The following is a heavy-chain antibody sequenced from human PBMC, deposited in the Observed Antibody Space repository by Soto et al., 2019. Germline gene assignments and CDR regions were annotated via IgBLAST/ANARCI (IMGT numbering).Heavy chain of an antibody. J-gene: IGHJ4*02. D-gene: IGHD5-12*01. V-gene: IGHV4-59*01. CDR1: GDSISKYY. CDR2: IYYSGST. CDR3: AKANSGYGSFDH. Sequence: SETLSLTCTVSGDSISKYYCSWIRQSPGKGLEWIGYIYYSGSTNYNPSLKSRVTISIDKSKNQFSLKLTSVTAADTAVYYCAKANSGYGSFDHWGQGMMVTVSS.